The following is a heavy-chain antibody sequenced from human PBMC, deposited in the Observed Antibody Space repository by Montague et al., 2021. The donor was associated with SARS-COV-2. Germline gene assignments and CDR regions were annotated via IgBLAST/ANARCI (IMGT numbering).Heavy chain of an antibody. V-gene: IGHV4/OR15-8*02. CDR1: GGFISSGNW. D-gene: IGHD6-13*01. J-gene: IGHJ4*02. CDR3: ARDFVAAVPDRFDS. CDR2: IFHSGAA. Sequence: SETLSLTCAVSGGFISSGNWWSWVRQAPGKGLEWIGEIFHSGAASYNPXXKSRLTISMDKSKNEFSLKLTSVTAADTAMYYCARDFVAAVPDRFDSWGQGVLVTVSS.